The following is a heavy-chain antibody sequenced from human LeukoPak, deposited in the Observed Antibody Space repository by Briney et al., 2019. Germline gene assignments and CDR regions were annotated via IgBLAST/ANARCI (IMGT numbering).Heavy chain of an antibody. Sequence: ASVKVSCKASGYTFTGYYMHWVRQAPGQGLEWMGWINPNRGDTKYAQKFQGRVTMTRDTSISTAYMELSRLRSDDTAVYYCATQRGSYRWGTDFDYWGQGTLVTVSS. CDR3: ATQRGSYRWGTDFDY. V-gene: IGHV1-2*02. J-gene: IGHJ4*02. CDR2: INPNRGDT. D-gene: IGHD3-16*01. CDR1: GYTFTGYY.